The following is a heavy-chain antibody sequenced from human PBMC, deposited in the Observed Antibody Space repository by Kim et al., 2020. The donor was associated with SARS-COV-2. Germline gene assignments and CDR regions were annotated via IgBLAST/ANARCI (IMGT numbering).Heavy chain of an antibody. Sequence: PSVKVSCKASGYTFTSYGISWVRQAPGQGLEWMGWISAYNGNTNYAQKLQGRVTMTTDTSTSTAYMELRSLRSDDTAVYYCARDIVVVPAAMSLLVARYGMDVWGQGTTVTVSS. CDR2: ISAYNGNT. CDR1: GYTFTSYG. CDR3: ARDIVVVPAAMSLLVARYGMDV. J-gene: IGHJ6*02. D-gene: IGHD2-2*01. V-gene: IGHV1-18*04.